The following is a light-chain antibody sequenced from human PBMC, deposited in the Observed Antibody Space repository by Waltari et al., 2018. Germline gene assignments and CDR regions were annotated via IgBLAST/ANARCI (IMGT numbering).Light chain of an antibody. CDR2: SAS. Sequence: EIVFTPSPATLSFSPGERATLSCRASQSDSYSLALYQQKPGQTPRLLIYSASNRATGIPARFSGSGSGSDFTLTISSLEPEDFAVYYCQQRSSWPRTFGQGTKVEIK. CDR1: QSDSYS. CDR3: QQRSSWPRT. J-gene: IGKJ1*01. V-gene: IGKV3-11*01.